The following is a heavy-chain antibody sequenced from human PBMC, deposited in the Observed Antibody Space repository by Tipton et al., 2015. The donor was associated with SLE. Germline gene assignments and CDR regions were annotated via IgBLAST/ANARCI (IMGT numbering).Heavy chain of an antibody. J-gene: IGHJ5*02. V-gene: IGHV4-34*01. Sequence: LRLSCAVYGGSLSTYYWTWIRQPPGKGLEWIGEINHGGSTNYNPSLKSRVTISEDTSKNQFSLKLTSVTAADTAIYYCVRGHPHIVVLIGGGWFDPWGQGTLVTVSS. CDR3: VRGHPHIVVLIGGGWFDP. D-gene: IGHD2-21*01. CDR2: INHGGST. CDR1: GGSLSTYY.